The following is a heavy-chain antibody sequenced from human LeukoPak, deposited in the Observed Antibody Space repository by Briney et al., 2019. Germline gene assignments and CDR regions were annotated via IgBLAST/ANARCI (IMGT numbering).Heavy chain of an antibody. Sequence: GASVKVSCKASGYTFTSYDINWVRQATGQGFEWMGWMNPNSGNTGYAQKFQRRVTMTRNTSISTAYMELSSLRSEDTAVYYCARDRGSVRGVNWFDPWGQGTLVTVSS. D-gene: IGHD3-10*02. J-gene: IGHJ5*02. CDR3: ARDRGSVRGVNWFDP. CDR2: MNPNSGNT. V-gene: IGHV1-8*01. CDR1: GYTFTSYD.